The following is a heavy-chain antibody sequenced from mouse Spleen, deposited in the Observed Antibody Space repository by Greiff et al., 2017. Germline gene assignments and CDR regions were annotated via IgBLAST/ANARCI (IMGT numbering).Heavy chain of an antibody. J-gene: IGHJ2*01. Sequence: VQLQQSGTVLARPGASVKMSCKASGYSFTSYWMHWVKQRPGQGLEWIGAIYTGNSDTSYNQKFKGKAKLTAVTSASTAYMELSSLTNEDSAVYYCTRSDSYYLDYWGQGTTLTVSS. CDR2: IYTGNSDT. V-gene: IGHV1-5*01. CDR1: GYSFTSYW. CDR3: TRSDSYYLDY.